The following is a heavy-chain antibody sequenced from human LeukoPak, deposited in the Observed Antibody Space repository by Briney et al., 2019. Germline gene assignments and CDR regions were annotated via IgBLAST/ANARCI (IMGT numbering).Heavy chain of an antibody. Sequence: GGSLRLSCAASGFTFSSYSMNWVRQAPGKGLEWVSSISSSSSYIYYADSVKGRFTISRDNAKNSLYLQMNSLRAEDAAVYYCARWEDGELLTYWGQGTLVTVSS. CDR1: GFTFSSYS. V-gene: IGHV3-21*01. CDR2: ISSSSSYI. D-gene: IGHD3-10*01. CDR3: ARWEDGELLTY. J-gene: IGHJ4*02.